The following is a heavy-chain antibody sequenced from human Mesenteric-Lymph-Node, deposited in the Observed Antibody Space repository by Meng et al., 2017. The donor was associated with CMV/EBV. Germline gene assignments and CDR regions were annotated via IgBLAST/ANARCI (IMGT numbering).Heavy chain of an antibody. J-gene: IGHJ6*02. V-gene: IGHV3-30*02. CDR3: AKSDGIAYTGLRGRYFYQYGLGV. CDR1: GFTFSSYG. Sequence: LSLTCAASGFTFSSYGMHWVRQAPGKGLEWVAFIWDDGSNKYYADSVKGRFTISRDNSKDTLYLQMNSLRPEDTAMYFCAKSDGIAYTGLRGRYFYQYGLGVWGQGTTVTVSS. D-gene: IGHD5-12*01. CDR2: IWDDGSNK.